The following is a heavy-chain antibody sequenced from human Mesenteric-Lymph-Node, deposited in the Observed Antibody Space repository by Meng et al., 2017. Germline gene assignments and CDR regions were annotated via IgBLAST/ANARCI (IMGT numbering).Heavy chain of an antibody. J-gene: IGHJ4*02. Sequence: SGPTLVKPTQTLTLTCTFSGFSLSSSGVGVGWIRQPPGKALEWLALIYWNDDKRYSPSLKSRLTITKDTSNKQVVLTMTNMDPVDTATYYCARKGALEPLDYWGQGTLVTVSS. D-gene: IGHD1-1*01. CDR3: ARKGALEPLDY. V-gene: IGHV2-5*01. CDR2: IYWNDDK. CDR1: GFSLSSSGVG.